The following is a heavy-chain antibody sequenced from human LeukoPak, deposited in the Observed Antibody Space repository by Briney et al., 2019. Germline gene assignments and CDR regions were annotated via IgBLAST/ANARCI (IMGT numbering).Heavy chain of an antibody. CDR2: INPNSGGT. V-gene: IGHV1-2*02. J-gene: IGHJ4*02. CDR1: GYTFTGYY. Sequence: ASVKVSCKASGYTFTGYYMHWVRQGPGQGLEWMGWINPNSGGTNYAQKFQGRVTMTRDTSISTAYMELSRLRSDDRAVYYCARDRIAAGFDYWGQGTLVTVSS. CDR3: ARDRIAAGFDY. D-gene: IGHD6-13*01.